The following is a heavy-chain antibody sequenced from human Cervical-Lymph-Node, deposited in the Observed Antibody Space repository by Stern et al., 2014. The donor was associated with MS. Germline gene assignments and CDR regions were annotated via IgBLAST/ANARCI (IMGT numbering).Heavy chain of an antibody. V-gene: IGHV5-51*01. CDR3: ARQTTAWASDV. CDR2: IYTGDSET. CDR1: GYKFSIYW. D-gene: IGHD1-14*01. Sequence: EVQLVQSGAELIRPGESLKISCKGSGYKFSIYWIAWVRQMPGKGLEWMGIIYTGDSETRYSTSFQGQVTMSADKSPTTAYLQWSSLNASDTAMYFCARQTTAWASDVWGQGTLVTVSS. J-gene: IGHJ4*02.